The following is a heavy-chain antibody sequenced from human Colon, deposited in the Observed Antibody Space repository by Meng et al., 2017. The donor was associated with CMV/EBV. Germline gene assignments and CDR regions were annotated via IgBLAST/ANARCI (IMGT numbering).Heavy chain of an antibody. J-gene: IGHJ4*02. CDR2: ISPYNGDT. Sequence: HVQLVHSGAEVKKPGASVKVSCKTSGYTFTNFGISWVRQAPGQGLEWMAYISPYNGDTNYAQRFQGRVALTTDTSTSTVYMELGSLTSDDTAMYYCARELARGGYWGQGTLVTVSS. CDR1: GYTFTNFG. CDR3: ARELARGGY. V-gene: IGHV1-18*01.